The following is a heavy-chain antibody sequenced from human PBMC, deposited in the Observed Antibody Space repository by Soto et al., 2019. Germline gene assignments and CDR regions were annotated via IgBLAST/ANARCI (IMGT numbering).Heavy chain of an antibody. Sequence: GSLRLSCAASGFTFSSYWMSWVRQAPGKGLEWVANIKQDGSEKYYVDSVKGRFTISRDNAKNSLYLQMNSLRAEDTAVYYCAKEIYTAMVKRDYGMDVWGQGTTVTVSS. V-gene: IGHV3-7*03. CDR3: AKEIYTAMVKRDYGMDV. CDR2: IKQDGSEK. CDR1: GFTFSSYW. J-gene: IGHJ6*02. D-gene: IGHD5-18*01.